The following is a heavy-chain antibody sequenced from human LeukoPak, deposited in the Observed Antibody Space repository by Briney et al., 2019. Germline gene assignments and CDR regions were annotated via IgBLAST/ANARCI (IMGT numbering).Heavy chain of an antibody. CDR2: ISGSGGST. Sequence: PGGSLRLSCAASGFTFSSYAMSWVRQAPGKGVEWVSAISGSGGSTYYADSVKGRFTISRENSKKSVYLHLNSLRAEDTAVYYCAKDLTRYSKIITDYWGQGTLVTVSS. CDR3: AKDLTRYSKIITDY. D-gene: IGHD4-11*01. CDR1: GFTFSSYA. J-gene: IGHJ4*02. V-gene: IGHV3-23*01.